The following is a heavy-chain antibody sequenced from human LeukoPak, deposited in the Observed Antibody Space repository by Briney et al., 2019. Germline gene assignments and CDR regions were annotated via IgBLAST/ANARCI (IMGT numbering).Heavy chain of an antibody. V-gene: IGHV3-23*01. CDR2: ISGSGGST. CDR1: GFTFSSYA. J-gene: IGHJ4*02. D-gene: IGHD6-13*01. CDR3: AKDREYSSSWSTLGY. Sequence: PGGSLRLSCAASGFTFSSYAMSWVRQAPGKGLEWVSAISGSGGSTYYVDSVKGRFTISRDNSKNTLYLKMNSMRVEDTAIYYCAKDREYSSSWSTLGYWGQGTLVTVSS.